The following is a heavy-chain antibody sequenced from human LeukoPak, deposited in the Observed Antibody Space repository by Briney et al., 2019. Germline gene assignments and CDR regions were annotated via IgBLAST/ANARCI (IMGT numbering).Heavy chain of an antibody. CDR3: ARETSPGDYYYYMDV. J-gene: IGHJ6*03. CDR1: GYTFTSYY. D-gene: IGHD3-10*01. V-gene: IGHV1-46*01. Sequence: ASVKVSCKTSGYTFTSYYMHWVRQAPGQGLEWMGIINPSGGSTSYAQKFQGRVTMTSDMSTSTVYMELSSLRYEDTAVYYCARETSPGDYYYYMDVWGKGTTVTVSS. CDR2: INPSGGST.